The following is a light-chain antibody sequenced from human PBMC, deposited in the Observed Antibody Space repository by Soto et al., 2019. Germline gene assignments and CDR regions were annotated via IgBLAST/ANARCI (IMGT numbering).Light chain of an antibody. CDR1: QSVSSSY. CDR2: GAS. V-gene: IGKV3-20*01. CDR3: QQYGSSPLT. J-gene: IGKJ4*01. Sequence: EIVLTQSPGTLSLSPGEGATLSCRASQSVSSSYLAWYQQTPGQPPRLLIYGASNRATGIPDRFSGSGSGTDFTLTISRLEPEGFAVYYCQQYGSSPLTFGGGTKVEIK.